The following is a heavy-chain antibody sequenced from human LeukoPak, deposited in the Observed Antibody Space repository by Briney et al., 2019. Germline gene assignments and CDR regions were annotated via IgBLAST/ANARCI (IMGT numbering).Heavy chain of an antibody. CDR2: IYTSGST. J-gene: IGHJ4*02. CDR1: GGSISSGSYY. D-gene: IGHD2-2*01. Sequence: SETLSLTCTVSGGSISSGSYYWSWIRQPAGKGLEWIGHIYTSGSTNYNPSLKSRVTISVDTSKNQFSLKLSSVSAADTAVYYCARDVGEYCSSTNCYASHYWGQGTLVTVSS. CDR3: ARDVGEYCSSTNCYASHY. V-gene: IGHV4-61*09.